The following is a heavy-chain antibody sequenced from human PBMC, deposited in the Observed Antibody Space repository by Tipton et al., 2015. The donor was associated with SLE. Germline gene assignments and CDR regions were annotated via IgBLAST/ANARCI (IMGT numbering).Heavy chain of an antibody. Sequence: TLSLTCIVSGDSISGTTSYWSWIRQPPGKELEWIGSMHYSGNTYYNPSLKSRVTISVDTSKSQFYLNLNTVSAADTAVYYCARLVGPHIIRGVLRDFWFDSWGQGTLVTVSP. J-gene: IGHJ5*01. CDR3: ARLVGPHIIRGVLRDFWFDS. CDR1: GDSISGTTSY. V-gene: IGHV4-39*07. D-gene: IGHD3-10*01. CDR2: MHYSGNT.